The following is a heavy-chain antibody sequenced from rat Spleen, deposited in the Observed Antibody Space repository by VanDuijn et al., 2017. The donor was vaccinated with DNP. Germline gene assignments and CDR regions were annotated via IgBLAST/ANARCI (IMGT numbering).Heavy chain of an antibody. D-gene: IGHD1-10*01. CDR3: ARGENNYIYWYFDF. V-gene: IGHV5S14*01. CDR1: GFTFSNYG. J-gene: IGHJ1*01. Sequence: EVQLVESGGGLVQPGRSLKLSCAASGFTFSNYGMAWVRQTPTKGLEWVASIRTGGGNPYYRDSVKGRFTISRDNAKNTQYLQMDSLRSEDTATYYCARGENNYIYWYFDFWGPGTMVTVSS. CDR2: IRTGGGNP.